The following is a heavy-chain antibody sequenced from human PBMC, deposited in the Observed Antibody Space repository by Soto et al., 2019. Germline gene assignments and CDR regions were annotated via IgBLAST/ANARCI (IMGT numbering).Heavy chain of an antibody. CDR2: INPGGGGT. CDR3: AILCGYTLPDN. CDR1: GYSFTNYN. D-gene: IGHD5-12*01. V-gene: IGHV1-46*03. Sequence: QVQLVQSGDEVKKPGASVKVSCKASGYSFTNYNMHWVRQAPGQGLEWVGLINPGGGGTTFAQQFQGRVTMTRDTSTSTVYMDLSSLKSEDTAVYDGAILCGYTLPDNWGQGTLVTVSS. J-gene: IGHJ4*02.